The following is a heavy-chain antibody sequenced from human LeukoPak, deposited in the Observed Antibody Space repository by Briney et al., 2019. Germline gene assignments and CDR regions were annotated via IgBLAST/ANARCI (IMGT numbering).Heavy chain of an antibody. CDR2: INHSGST. D-gene: IGHD6-19*01. CDR3: ARASGWYKVYYYYMDV. Sequence: SETLSLTCAVYGGSFSGDYWSWIRQPPGKGLEWIWEINHSGSTNYNPSLKSRVAISVDTSKNQFSLNLSSVTAADTAVYYCARASGWYKVYYYYMDVWGEGTTVTVSS. CDR1: GGSFSGDY. V-gene: IGHV4-34*01. J-gene: IGHJ6*03.